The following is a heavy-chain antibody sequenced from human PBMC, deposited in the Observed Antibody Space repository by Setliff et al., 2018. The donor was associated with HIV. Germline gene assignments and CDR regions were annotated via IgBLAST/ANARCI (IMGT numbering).Heavy chain of an antibody. D-gene: IGHD6-19*01. CDR2: IYQSGSI. CDR3: ARPRRVRSRAWYWFDI. V-gene: IGHV4-38-2*01. Sequence: TSETLSLTCAASGYSINSGFSRAWIRQPPGQGPQWIGSIYQSGSIYYNPSLQSRVTISVDSSKNQFSLNLFSVTAADTAVYYCARPRRVRSRAWYWFDIWGQGTPVTVS. J-gene: IGHJ5*02. CDR1: GYSINSGFS.